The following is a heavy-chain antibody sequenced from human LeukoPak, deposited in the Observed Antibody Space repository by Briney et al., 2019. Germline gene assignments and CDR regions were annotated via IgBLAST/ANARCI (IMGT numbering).Heavy chain of an antibody. V-gene: IGHV1-18*01. J-gene: IGHJ4*02. CDR3: ARALGIAVTGTGGTLDDY. CDR2: ISAYNGNT. Sequence: GASVKVSCKASGYTFTSYGISWVRQAPGQGLEWMGWISAYNGNTNYAQNLQGRVTLTTDTSTSTAYMELRSLRSDDTAVYYCARALGIAVTGTGGTLDDYWGQGTLVTVSS. D-gene: IGHD6-19*01. CDR1: GYTFTSYG.